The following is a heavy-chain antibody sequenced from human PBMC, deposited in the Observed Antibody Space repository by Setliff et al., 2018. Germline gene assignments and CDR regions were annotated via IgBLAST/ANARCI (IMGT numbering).Heavy chain of an antibody. J-gene: IGHJ5*01. V-gene: IGHV4-61*09. CDR1: GASVSSGSHY. Sequence: LSLTCNVSGASVSSGSHYWSWIRQSAGEKPTWIGHVYSTGSTNYNPSFESRVSISVDKSNNQFSLKMTSVTAADTAMYYCVRDRYGRNSDGSGVYNWFDSWGQGILVPSPQ. CDR3: VRDRYGRNSDGSGVYNWFDS. CDR2: VYSTGST. D-gene: IGHD2-15*01.